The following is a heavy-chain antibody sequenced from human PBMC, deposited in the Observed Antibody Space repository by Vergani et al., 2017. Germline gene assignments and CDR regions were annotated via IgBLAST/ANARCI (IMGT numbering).Heavy chain of an antibody. D-gene: IGHD6-19*01. Sequence: QVQLQESGPGLVKPSETLSLTCTVSGGPISSYYWSWIRQPPGKGLEWVGYIYTSGSTNYNPSLKSRVTLSVDTSKTQFSLRQSAVTAGGTDVYYWAGRRFRQWLGFDYWGQGTLVTVSS. CDR2: IYTSGST. V-gene: IGHV4-4*09. CDR3: AGRRFRQWLGFDY. J-gene: IGHJ4*02. CDR1: GGPISSYY.